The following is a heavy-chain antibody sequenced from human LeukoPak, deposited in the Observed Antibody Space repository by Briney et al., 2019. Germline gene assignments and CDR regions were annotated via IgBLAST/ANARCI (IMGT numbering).Heavy chain of an antibody. CDR1: GFTVSSNY. CDR3: ARPVVVTDHDAFDI. CDR2: IYSGGST. Sequence: PGGSPRLSCAASGFTVSSNYMSWVRQAPGKGLEWVSVIYSGGSTYYADSVKGRFTISRDNSKNTLYLQMNSLRAEDTAVYYCARPVVVTDHDAFDIWGQGTMVTVSS. D-gene: IGHD2-21*02. J-gene: IGHJ3*02. V-gene: IGHV3-66*04.